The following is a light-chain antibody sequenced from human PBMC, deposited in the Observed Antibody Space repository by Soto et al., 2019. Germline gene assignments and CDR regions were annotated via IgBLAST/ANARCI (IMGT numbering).Light chain of an antibody. J-gene: IGKJ4*01. Sequence: DIVMTQSPDSLAVSLGERATINCKSSQSVLYSSNNKNYLALYQQKPGQPPKLLIYWASTRQSGVPDRFSGSGSGTDFTLTISSLQAEDVAVYYCQQYYSVPLTFGGGTKVEIK. CDR1: QSVLYSSNNKNY. CDR3: QQYYSVPLT. CDR2: WAS. V-gene: IGKV4-1*01.